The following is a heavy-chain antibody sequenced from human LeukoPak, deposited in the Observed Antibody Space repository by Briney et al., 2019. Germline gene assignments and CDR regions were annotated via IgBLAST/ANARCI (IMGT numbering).Heavy chain of an antibody. J-gene: IGHJ4*02. CDR1: GFTFSTYA. Sequence: GGSLRLSCAASGFTFSTYAMHWVRQAPGKGLEYVSAISSDGGSTYYANSVKGRFTISRDNSKNTVYLQMGSLRAEDTAVYYCARDCLPQGYVSGPDYWGRGTLVTVSS. V-gene: IGHV3-64*01. CDR3: ARDCLPQGYVSGPDY. D-gene: IGHD3-16*01. CDR2: ISSDGGST.